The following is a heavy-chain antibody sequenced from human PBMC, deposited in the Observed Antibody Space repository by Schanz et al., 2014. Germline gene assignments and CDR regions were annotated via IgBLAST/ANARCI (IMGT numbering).Heavy chain of an antibody. CDR1: GGTFTSYT. Sequence: QVLLVQSGAEVKKPGSSVNISCKASGGTFTSYTLGWVRQAPGQGLEWMGRIVPVVGVTVYAQKFQGRVTFTADKSTATVYMELSRLRGDDTAFSFCADYGSGTYFDLWGQGTLVTVSS. CDR3: ADYGSGTYFDL. V-gene: IGHV1-69*02. CDR2: IVPVVGVT. J-gene: IGHJ4*02. D-gene: IGHD3-16*01.